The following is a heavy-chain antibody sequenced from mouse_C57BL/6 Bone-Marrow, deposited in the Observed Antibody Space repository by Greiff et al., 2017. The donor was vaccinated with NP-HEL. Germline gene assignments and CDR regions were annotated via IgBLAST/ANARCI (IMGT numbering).Heavy chain of an antibody. Sequence: EVMLVESGPELVKPGASVKISCKASGYTFTDYNMDWVKQSHGKSLEWIGDINPNNGGTIYNQKFKGKATLTVDKSSSTAYMELRSLTSEDTAVYYCARNDYDVYYFDYWGQGTTLTVSS. J-gene: IGHJ2*01. CDR2: INPNNGGT. CDR3: ARNDYDVYYFDY. CDR1: GYTFTDYN. V-gene: IGHV1-18*01. D-gene: IGHD2-4*01.